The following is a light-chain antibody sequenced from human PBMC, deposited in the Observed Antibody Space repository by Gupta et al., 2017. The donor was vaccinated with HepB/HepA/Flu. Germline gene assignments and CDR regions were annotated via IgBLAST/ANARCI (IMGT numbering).Light chain of an antibody. CDR3: QSYDSSLSGSV. J-gene: IGLJ1*01. V-gene: IGLV1-40*01. CDR2: GNN. Sequence: GSSSNIGAGYDVHWYQQLPGTAPKLLIYGNNNRPSGVPDRFSGSKSGTSASLAITGLQAEDEADYYCQSYDSSLSGSVFGTGTKVTVV. CDR1: SSNIGAGYD.